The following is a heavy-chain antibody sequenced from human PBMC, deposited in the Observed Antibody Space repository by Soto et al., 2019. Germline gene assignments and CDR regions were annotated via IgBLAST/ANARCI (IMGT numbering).Heavy chain of an antibody. V-gene: IGHV6-1*01. J-gene: IGHJ4*02. Sequence: SQTLSLTCAISGDSVSSNSASWSWIRQSPSRGLEWLGRTYYRSKWYNEYGDSVKSLKSRITINPDTSKNQFSLQLKSVTPEDTAVYYCARGYPRYLDSCGQGALLTVSS. CDR2: TYYRSKWYN. D-gene: IGHD1-26*01. CDR3: ARGYPRYLDS. CDR1: GDSVSSNSAS.